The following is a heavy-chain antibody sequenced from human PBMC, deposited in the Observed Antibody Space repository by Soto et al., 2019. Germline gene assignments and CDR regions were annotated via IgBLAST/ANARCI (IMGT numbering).Heavy chain of an antibody. CDR1: GYSFTSYW. J-gene: IGHJ4*02. D-gene: IGHD3-3*01. CDR3: ARSRTTIFGVVIGTLNDY. Sequence: PGESLKISCKGSGYSFTSYWISWVRQMPGKGLEWMGRIDPSDSYTNYSPSFQGHVTISADKSISTAYLQWSSLKASDTAMYYCARSRTTIFGVVIGTLNDYWSQGTLVTVSS. V-gene: IGHV5-10-1*01. CDR2: IDPSDSYT.